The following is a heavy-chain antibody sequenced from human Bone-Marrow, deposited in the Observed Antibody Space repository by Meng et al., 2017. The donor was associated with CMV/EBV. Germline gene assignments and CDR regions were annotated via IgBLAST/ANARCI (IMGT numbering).Heavy chain of an antibody. CDR1: GYSISSSYY. CDR2: IYYSGST. Sequence: SETLSLTCTVSGYSISSSYYWSWIRQPPGKGLEWIGYIYYSGSTNYNPSLKSRVTISVDTSKNQFSLKLSSVTAADTAVYYCARDSGMDVWGQGTTVTVSS. V-gene: IGHV4-61*01. J-gene: IGHJ6*02. CDR3: ARDSGMDV.